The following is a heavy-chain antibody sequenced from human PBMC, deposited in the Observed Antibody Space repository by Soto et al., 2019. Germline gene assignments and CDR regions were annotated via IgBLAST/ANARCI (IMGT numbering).Heavy chain of an antibody. V-gene: IGHV4-30-4*01. D-gene: IGHD6-19*01. CDR3: ARDIWLETERYYYGMDV. Sequence: QVQLQESGRGLVRPSQTLALICTVSGDSISSADYYWRWIRQTPGQCLEWVGHIFYNGTTYYNPSLKSRLPISVNTSNVHFSMSLTSVTAADTAVYFCARDIWLETERYYYGMDVWGQGTTVTVSS. CDR1: GDSISSADYY. J-gene: IGHJ6*02. CDR2: IFYNGTT.